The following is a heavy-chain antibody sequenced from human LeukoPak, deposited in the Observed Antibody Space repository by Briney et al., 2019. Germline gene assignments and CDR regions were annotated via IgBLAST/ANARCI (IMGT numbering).Heavy chain of an antibody. J-gene: IGHJ4*02. CDR1: GGSISIYY. CDR2: IYYSGST. Sequence: SETLSLTCTVSGGSISIYYWSWIRQPPGKGLEWIGYIYYSGSTNYNPSLKSRVTISVDTSKNQFSLKLSSVTAADTAVYYCARGADILTWLDYWGQGTLVTVSS. V-gene: IGHV4-59*01. D-gene: IGHD3-9*01. CDR3: ARGADILTWLDY.